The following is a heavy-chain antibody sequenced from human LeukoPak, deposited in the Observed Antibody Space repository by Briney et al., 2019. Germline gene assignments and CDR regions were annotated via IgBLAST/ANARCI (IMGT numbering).Heavy chain of an antibody. CDR2: IRYDGSDQ. CDR3: PKDNSNWSFDY. D-gene: IGHD6-13*01. CDR1: GFTFSSYG. V-gene: IGHV3-30*02. Sequence: GGSLRLSCAASGFTFSSYGIHWVRQAPGKGLDWVAFIRYDGSDQYYTDSVKGRFTISRDNSKNTLYLQMNRLRAEDTAIYYCPKDNSNWSFDYWCQGTLVTVSS. J-gene: IGHJ4*02.